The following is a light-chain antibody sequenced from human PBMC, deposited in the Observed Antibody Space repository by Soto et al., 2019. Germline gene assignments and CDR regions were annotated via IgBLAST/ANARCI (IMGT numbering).Light chain of an antibody. Sequence: IVMTQSPDTLSVSPGERATLSCRTSQTVKSNLAWYQQKPGQPPRLLIYGASTRATTTPGRFSGSGSGTDFTPTISSLQSEDFAVYFCYQYNNWPTFAQGTKVEIK. J-gene: IGKJ1*01. CDR1: QTVKSN. CDR3: YQYNNWPT. CDR2: GAS. V-gene: IGKV3D-15*01.